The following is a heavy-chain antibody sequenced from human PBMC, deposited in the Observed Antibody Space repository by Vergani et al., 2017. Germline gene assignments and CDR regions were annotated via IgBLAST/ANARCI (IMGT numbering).Heavy chain of an antibody. J-gene: IGHJ5*02. CDR3: ARDSRIYQLLSKNFNWFDP. CDR2: IKQDGSEK. V-gene: IGHV3-7*01. D-gene: IGHD2-2*01. Sequence: EVQLVESGGGLVQPGGSLRLSCAASGFTFSSYWMSWVRQAPGKGLEWVANIKQDGSEKYYVDSVKGRFTISRDNAKNSLYLQMNSLRAEDTAVYYCARDSRIYQLLSKNFNWFDPWGQGTLVTVSS. CDR1: GFTFSSYW.